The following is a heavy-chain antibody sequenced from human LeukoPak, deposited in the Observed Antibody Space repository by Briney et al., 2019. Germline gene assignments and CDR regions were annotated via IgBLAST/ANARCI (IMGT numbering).Heavy chain of an antibody. CDR1: GYTFTSYG. Sequence: GASVKVSCKASGYTFTSYGISWVRQAPGQGLEWMGWISAYNGNTKYAQNLQGRVTMTTDTSTSTAYIELRSLRSDDTAVYYCARVAWGTAMVTGEPDYWGQGTLVTVSS. CDR3: ARVAWGTAMVTGEPDY. V-gene: IGHV1-18*01. D-gene: IGHD5-18*01. J-gene: IGHJ4*02. CDR2: ISAYNGNT.